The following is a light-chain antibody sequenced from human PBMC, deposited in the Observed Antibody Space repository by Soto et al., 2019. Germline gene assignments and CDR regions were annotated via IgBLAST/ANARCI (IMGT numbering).Light chain of an antibody. CDR1: QTISSW. V-gene: IGKV1-5*03. Sequence: DIQMTQSPSTLSGSVGDRVTITCRASQTISSWLAWYQQKPGKAPKLLIYKASTLKSGVPSRFSGSGSGTEFTLTISSLQPDDFAIYYCQQSFSTHALTFGGGTKVDIK. CDR2: KAS. CDR3: QQSFSTHALT. J-gene: IGKJ4*01.